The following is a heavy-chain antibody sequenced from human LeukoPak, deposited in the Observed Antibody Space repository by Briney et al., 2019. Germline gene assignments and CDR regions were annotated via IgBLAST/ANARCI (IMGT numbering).Heavy chain of an antibody. CDR2: IYHSGST. D-gene: IGHD3-10*01. CDR3: ARVFVGGYFDY. V-gene: IGHV4-38-2*02. J-gene: IGHJ4*02. CDR1: GYSISSGYY. Sequence: KPSETLSLTCTVSGYSISSGYYWGWIRQPPGKGLEWIGSIYHSGSTYYNPSLKSRVTISVDTSKNQFSLKLRSVTAADTAVYYCARVFVGGYFDYWGQGTLVTVSS.